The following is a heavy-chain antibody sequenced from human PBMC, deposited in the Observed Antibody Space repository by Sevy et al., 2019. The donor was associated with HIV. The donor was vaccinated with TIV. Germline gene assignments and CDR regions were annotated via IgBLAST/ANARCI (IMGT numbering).Heavy chain of an antibody. V-gene: IGHV3-7*01. J-gene: IGHJ4*02. CDR3: ARALADWGSFHYSS. D-gene: IGHD3-16*02. CDR2: IKQDGTDK. Sequence: GGSLRLFCAASGFTFATYWMTWVRQAPGKGLEWVAYIKQDGTDKYYVDSVRGRFAISRDNAKNSLYLHMSGLRAEDTAVYYCARALADWGSFHYSSWGRGTLVTVSS. CDR1: GFTFATYW.